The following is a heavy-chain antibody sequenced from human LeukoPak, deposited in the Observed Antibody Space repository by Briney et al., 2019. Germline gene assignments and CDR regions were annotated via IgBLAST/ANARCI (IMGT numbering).Heavy chain of an antibody. CDR2: IIPILGIA. D-gene: IGHD2-15*01. CDR3: AREVVADPFDY. Sequence: SVKVSCKASGGTFSSYTISWVRQAPGQGLEWMGRIIPILGIANYAQKFQGRVTITADESTSTAYMELSSLRSEDTAVYYCAREVVADPFDYWGQGTLVTVSS. CDR1: GGTFSSYT. V-gene: IGHV1-69*04. J-gene: IGHJ4*02.